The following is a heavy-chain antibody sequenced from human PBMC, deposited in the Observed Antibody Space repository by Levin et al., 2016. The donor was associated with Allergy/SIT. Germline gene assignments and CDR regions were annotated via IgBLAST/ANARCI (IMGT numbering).Heavy chain of an antibody. CDR3: ARDLASWSLGGYLDS. Sequence: ASVKVSCKATGYTFSNFYMHWVRQAPGQGLEWMGIINPSGERTSYAQKFQGRVTVTRDTSTSTVYMELSSLRSEDTALYYCARDLASWSLGGYLDSWGQGTLVTVSS. CDR2: INPSGERT. J-gene: IGHJ4*02. V-gene: IGHV1-46*01. D-gene: IGHD6-13*01. CDR1: GYTFSNFY.